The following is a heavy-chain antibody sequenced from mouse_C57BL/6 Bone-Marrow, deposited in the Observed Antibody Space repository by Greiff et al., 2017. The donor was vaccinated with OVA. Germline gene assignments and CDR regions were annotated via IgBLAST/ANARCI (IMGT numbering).Heavy chain of an antibody. J-gene: IGHJ2*01. D-gene: IGHD1-1*01. CDR3: ARLYYYALYYFDY. CDR1: GYTFTSYG. V-gene: IGHV1-81*01. Sequence: QVHVKQSGAELARPGASVKLSCKASGYTFTSYGISWVKQRTGQGLEWIGEIYPRSGNTYYNEKFKGKATLTADKSSSTAYMELRSLTSEDSAVYFCARLYYYALYYFDYWGQGTTLTVSS. CDR2: IYPRSGNT.